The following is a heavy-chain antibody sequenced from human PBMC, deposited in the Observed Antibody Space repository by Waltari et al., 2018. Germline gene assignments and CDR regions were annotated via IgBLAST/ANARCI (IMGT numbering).Heavy chain of an antibody. CDR1: GYTFTGYY. V-gene: IGHV1-2*02. Sequence: QVQLVQSGAEVKKPGASVKVSCKASGYTFTGYYMHWVRQAPGQGLAWMGWVNPNLGGTNEAQTFQGRVTMSRDTSSSTAYMGLSRLRSDDTAVYYWARRVGATGMEFDYWGQGTLVTVSS. D-gene: IGHD1-26*01. CDR2: VNPNLGGT. J-gene: IGHJ4*02. CDR3: ARRVGATGMEFDY.